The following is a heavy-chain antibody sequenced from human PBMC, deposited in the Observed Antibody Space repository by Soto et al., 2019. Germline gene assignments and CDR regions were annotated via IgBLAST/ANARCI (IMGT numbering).Heavy chain of an antibody. CDR2: IIPMFGTA. CDR3: ARSVGVTTLSYLDY. CDR1: GVTFSSYG. J-gene: IGHJ4*02. Sequence: SVKVSCKAAGVTFSSYGISWVRQAPGQGLEWMGGIIPMFGTATHTQNFQGRLTITADESTSTAYMELSSLRSEDTAVYFCARSVGVTTLSYLDYWGQGTLVTVSS. V-gene: IGHV1-69*13. D-gene: IGHD1-26*01.